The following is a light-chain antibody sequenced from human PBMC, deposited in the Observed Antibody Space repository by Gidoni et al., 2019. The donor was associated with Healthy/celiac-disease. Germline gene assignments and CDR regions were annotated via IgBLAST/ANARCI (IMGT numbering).Light chain of an antibody. CDR1: QGISSY. CDR3: QQYYSYPPLLT. J-gene: IGKJ4*01. Sequence: AIRMTQSPSSLSASTGDRVTITCRASQGISSYLAWYQQKPGKAPKLLIYAASTLQSGVPSRFSGSGSGTDFTLTISCLQSEDFATYYCQQYYSYPPLLTFXGXTKVEIK. CDR2: AAS. V-gene: IGKV1-8*01.